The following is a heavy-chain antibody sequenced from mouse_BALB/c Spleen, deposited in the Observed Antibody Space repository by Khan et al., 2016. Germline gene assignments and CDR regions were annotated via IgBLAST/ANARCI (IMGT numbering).Heavy chain of an antibody. CDR1: GYTFTDYD. Sequence: VQLQESGAELVRPGVSVKISCKGSGYTFTDYDMHWVKQSHAKSLEWIGIISTYYGDARYNQKFKGKATMTVDKSSSTAYMELARLTSEDSAIYYCARGTTALYYAMDYWGQGTSVTVSS. V-gene: IGHV1S137*01. CDR2: ISTYYGDA. J-gene: IGHJ4*01. CDR3: ARGTTALYYAMDY. D-gene: IGHD1-2*01.